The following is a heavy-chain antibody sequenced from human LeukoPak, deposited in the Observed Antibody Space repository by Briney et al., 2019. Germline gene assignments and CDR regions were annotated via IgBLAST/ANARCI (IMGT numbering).Heavy chain of an antibody. D-gene: IGHD2-2*02. CDR2: IYSSGST. Sequence: SETLSLTCTVSGGSISGYYWSWIRQPPGRGLEWIGYIYSSGSTNYNPSLKSRVTISVDTSKSQFSLRLNSVTAADTAVYYCAKPRREYLYTFDYWGQGTLVTVSS. J-gene: IGHJ4*02. CDR3: AKPRREYLYTFDY. CDR1: GGSISGYY. V-gene: IGHV4-4*09.